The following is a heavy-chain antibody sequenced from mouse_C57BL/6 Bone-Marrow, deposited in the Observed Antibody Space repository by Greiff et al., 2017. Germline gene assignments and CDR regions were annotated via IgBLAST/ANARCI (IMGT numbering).Heavy chain of an antibody. CDR1: GFNIKNTY. CDR2: IDPANGNT. Sequence: VQLQQSVAELVRPGASVKLSCTASGFNIKNTYMHWVKQRPEQGLEWIGRIDPANGNTKYAPKFQGKATITADTSTNTAYLQLSSLTSEDTSIYYCAHDSNYFAWFAYWGQGTLVTVSA. J-gene: IGHJ3*01. D-gene: IGHD2-5*01. CDR3: AHDSNYFAWFAY. V-gene: IGHV14-3*01.